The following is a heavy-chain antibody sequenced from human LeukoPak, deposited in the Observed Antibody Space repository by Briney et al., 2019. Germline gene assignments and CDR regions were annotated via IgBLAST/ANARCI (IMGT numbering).Heavy chain of an antibody. J-gene: IGHJ4*02. CDR2: IYYSGST. D-gene: IGHD3-22*01. CDR1: GGSISSYY. CDR3: ARQEFRYYDSSGYPDY. Sequence: PSETLSLTCTVSGGSISSYYWSWIRQPPGKGLEWIGYIYYSGSTNYNPSLKSRVTISVDTSKNQFSLKLSSVTAADTAVYYCARQEFRYYDSSGYPDYWGQGTLVTVSS. V-gene: IGHV4-59*08.